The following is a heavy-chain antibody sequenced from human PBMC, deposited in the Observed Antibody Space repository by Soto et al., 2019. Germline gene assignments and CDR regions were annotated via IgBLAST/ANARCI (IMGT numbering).Heavy chain of an antibody. J-gene: IGHJ6*02. CDR3: ARGLDV. CDR1: GGSISSGDW. Sequence: SETLSLTCAVSGGSISSGDWWSWVRQPPGERLEWIGEIFHSGTTNYNPSLKSRVTISVDKSKNQFSLNLSSVSAADTAVYYCARGLDVWGQGTTVTVSS. CDR2: IFHSGTT. V-gene: IGHV4-4*02.